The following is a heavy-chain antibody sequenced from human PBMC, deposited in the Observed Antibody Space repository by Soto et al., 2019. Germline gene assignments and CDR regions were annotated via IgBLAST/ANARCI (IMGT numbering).Heavy chain of an antibody. J-gene: IGHJ5*02. CDR1: GGTFSSYT. CDR2: IIPILGIA. D-gene: IGHD2-15*01. Sequence: QVQLVQSGAEVKKPGSSVKVSCKASGGTFSSYTISWVRQAPGQGLEWMGRIIPILGIANYAQKFQGRVTITADKPTSTAYMELSSLRSEDTAVYYCERDGGIVVAGWFDPWGKGTLVTVSS. CDR3: ERDGGIVVAGWFDP. V-gene: IGHV1-69*08.